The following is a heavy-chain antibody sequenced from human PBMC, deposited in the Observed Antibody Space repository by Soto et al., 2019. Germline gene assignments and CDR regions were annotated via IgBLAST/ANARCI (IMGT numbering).Heavy chain of an antibody. CDR1: GFSVSIY. Sequence: PGGSLRLSCAASGFSVSIYMSWVRQAPGKGLEWVSTLSDRGTSHYADSVTGRFSVSRDNSKNTLYLQMNGLRVDDTAIYYCAGDYDSGAYDFRAQGTQVT. D-gene: IGHD5-12*01. CDR3: AGDYDSGAYDF. CDR2: LSDRGTS. J-gene: IGHJ4*02. V-gene: IGHV3-53*01.